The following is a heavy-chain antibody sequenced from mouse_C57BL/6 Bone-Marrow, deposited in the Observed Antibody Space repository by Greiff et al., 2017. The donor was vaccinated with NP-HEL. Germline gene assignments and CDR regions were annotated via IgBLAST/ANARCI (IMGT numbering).Heavy chain of an antibody. CDR3: ARPPGFFAY. V-gene: IGHV5-6*02. Sequence: DVMLVESGGDLVKPGGSLKLSCAASGFTFSSYGMSWVRQTPDKRLEWVATISSGGSYTYYPDSVKGRFTISRDNAKNTLYLQMSSLKSEDTAMYYCARPPGFFAYWGQGTLVTVSA. CDR1: GFTFSSYG. CDR2: ISSGGSYT. J-gene: IGHJ3*01.